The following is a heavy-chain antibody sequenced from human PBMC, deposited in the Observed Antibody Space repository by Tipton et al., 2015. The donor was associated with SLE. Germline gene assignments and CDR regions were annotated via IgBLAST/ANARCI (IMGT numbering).Heavy chain of an antibody. J-gene: IGHJ6*02. Sequence: TLSLTCAVYGGSFSGYYWTWIRQPPGKGLEWIGEINHSVSTNYNPSLKSRVTISVDTSKNQFSLKLSSVTAADTAVYYCARGLYDFWSGYYPHYYYGMDVWGQGTTVTVSS. V-gene: IGHV4-34*01. CDR2: INHSVST. CDR3: ARGLYDFWSGYYPHYYYGMDV. D-gene: IGHD3-3*01. CDR1: GGSFSGYY.